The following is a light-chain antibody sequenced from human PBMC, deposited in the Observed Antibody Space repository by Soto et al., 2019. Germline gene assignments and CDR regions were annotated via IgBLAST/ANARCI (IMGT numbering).Light chain of an antibody. Sequence: DIPMTQSPSTLSASVGDRVTITCRASQSISSWLAWYQQKPGKAPKLLIYKASSLETGVPSRFSGSGSGTEFTLTISSLQPDDFASYYCQQYGSSSPWTFGQGTKVEVK. J-gene: IGKJ1*01. CDR2: KAS. CDR3: QQYGSSSPWT. CDR1: QSISSW. V-gene: IGKV1-5*03.